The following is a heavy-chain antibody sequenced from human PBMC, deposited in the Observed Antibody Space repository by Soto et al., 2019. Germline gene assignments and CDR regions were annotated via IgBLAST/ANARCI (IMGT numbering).Heavy chain of an antibody. J-gene: IGHJ4*02. V-gene: IGHV3-30*18. CDR3: AKSEGNFDY. CDR2: ISYDGSNK. CDR1: GFTFSSYA. Sequence: GGSLRLSCVASGFTFSSYAMSWVRQAPGKGLEWVAVISYDGSNKYYADSVKGRFTISRDNSKNTLYLQMNSLRAEDTAVYYCAKSEGNFDYWGQGTLVTVSS.